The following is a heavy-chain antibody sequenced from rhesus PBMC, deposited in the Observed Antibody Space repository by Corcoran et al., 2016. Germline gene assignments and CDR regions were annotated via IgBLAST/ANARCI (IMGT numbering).Heavy chain of an antibody. V-gene: IGHV2-95*01. CDR3: TRLWGENPPSSVDL. CDR2: IYWNDNK. CDR1: GLSVSTSGTG. Sequence: QVTLKESGPALVKPTQTLTLTCTFSGLSVSTSGTGVAWIRQPPGKALEWLASIYWNDNKYTHATLRNLLTFSKDPAKNPAVFTMTNMDPMDTATYYCTRLWGENPPSSVDLWGRGLLVTVSS. J-gene: IGHJ4*01. D-gene: IGHD3-34*01.